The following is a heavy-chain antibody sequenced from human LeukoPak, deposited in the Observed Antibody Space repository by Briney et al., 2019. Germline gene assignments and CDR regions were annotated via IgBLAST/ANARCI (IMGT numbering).Heavy chain of an antibody. D-gene: IGHD2-2*01. CDR1: GGTFSSYA. J-gene: IGHJ6*03. CDR3: ARVVSEYQLHTYYYYYMDV. CDR2: IIPILGIA. V-gene: IGHV1-69*04. Sequence: ASVKVSCKASGGTFSSYAISWVRQAPGQGLEWMGRIIPILGIANYAQKFQGRVTITADKSTSTAYMELSSLRSEDTAVYYCARVVSEYQLHTYYYYYMDVWGKGTTVTVSS.